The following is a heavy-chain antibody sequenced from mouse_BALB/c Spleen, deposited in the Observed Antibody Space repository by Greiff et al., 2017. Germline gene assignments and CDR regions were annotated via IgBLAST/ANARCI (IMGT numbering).Heavy chain of an antibody. CDR1: GFSLTSYG. J-gene: IGHJ4*01. D-gene: IGHD1-1*01. V-gene: IGHV2-3*01. Sequence: VQRVESGPGLVAPSQSLSITCTVSGFSLTSYGVSWVRQPPGKGLEWLGVIWGDGSTNYHSALISRLSISKDNSKSQVFLKLNSLQTDDTATYYCARPTTVVAKGAMDYWGQGTSVTVSS. CDR2: IWGDGST. CDR3: ARPTTVVAKGAMDY.